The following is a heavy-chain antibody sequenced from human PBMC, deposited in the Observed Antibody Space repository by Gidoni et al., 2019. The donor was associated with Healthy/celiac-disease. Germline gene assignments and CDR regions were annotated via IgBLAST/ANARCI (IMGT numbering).Heavy chain of an antibody. V-gene: IGHV3-11*06. J-gene: IGHJ4*02. CDR1: GFTFSDYY. D-gene: IGHD3-22*01. Sequence: LRLSCAASGFTFSDYYMSWIRQAPGKGLEWVSYISSSSSYTNYADSVKGRFTISRDNAKNSLYLQMNSLRAEDTAVYYCARVYYDSSGYYFDYWGQGTLVTVSS. CDR3: ARVYYDSSGYYFDY. CDR2: ISSSSSYT.